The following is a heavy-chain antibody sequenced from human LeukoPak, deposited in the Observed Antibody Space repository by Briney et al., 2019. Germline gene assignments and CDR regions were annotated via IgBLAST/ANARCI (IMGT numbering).Heavy chain of an antibody. V-gene: IGHV4-38-2*02. CDR3: ARQYYDILTGYFDAFDI. Sequence: SETLSLTRTVSGYSISSGYYWGWIRQPPGKGLEWIGSIYHSGSTYYNPSLKSRVTISVDTSKNQFSLKLSSVTAADTAVYYCARQYYDILTGYFDAFDIWGQGTMVTVSS. J-gene: IGHJ3*02. CDR1: GYSISSGYY. D-gene: IGHD3-9*01. CDR2: IYHSGST.